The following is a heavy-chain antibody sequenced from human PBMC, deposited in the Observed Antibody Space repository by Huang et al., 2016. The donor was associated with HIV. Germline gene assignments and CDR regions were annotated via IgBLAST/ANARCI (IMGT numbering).Heavy chain of an antibody. CDR2: ISGSGGST. J-gene: IGHJ4*02. Sequence: EVQLLESGGGLVQPGGSLRLSCAAPGFTFSSYDMSWVRQAPGKGLAWVSGISGSGGSTYYADSVKGRFTISRDNSKNTLYLQMNSLRAEDTAVYYCAKAVVPYWNFDYWGQGTLVTVSS. V-gene: IGHV3-23*01. D-gene: IGHD2-15*01. CDR3: AKAVVPYWNFDY. CDR1: GFTFSSYD.